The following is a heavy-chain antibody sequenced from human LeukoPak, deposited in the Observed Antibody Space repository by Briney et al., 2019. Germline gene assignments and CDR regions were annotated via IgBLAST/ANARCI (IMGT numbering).Heavy chain of an antibody. V-gene: IGHV1-2*04. CDR2: INPNSGGT. CDR1: GHTFTGYY. J-gene: IGHJ6*02. CDR3: ARDGGYSSGWFSGKYYYYGMDV. D-gene: IGHD6-19*01. Sequence: ASVKVSCKASGHTFTGYYMHWVRQTPGQGLEWMGWINPNSGGTNYAQKFQGWVTMTRDTSISTAYMELSRLGSDDTAVYYCARDGGYSSGWFSGKYYYYGMDVWGQGTTVTVSS.